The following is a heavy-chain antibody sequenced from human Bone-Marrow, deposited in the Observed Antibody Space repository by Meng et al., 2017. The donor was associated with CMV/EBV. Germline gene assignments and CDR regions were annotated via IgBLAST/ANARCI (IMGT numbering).Heavy chain of an antibody. CDR2: IYYSGST. CDR3: ARDATSSGSWLAQGLDY. V-gene: IGHV4-39*07. J-gene: IGHJ4*02. Sequence: SETLSLTCTVSGGSISSSSYYWGWIRQPPGKGLEWIGSIYYSGSTYYNPSLKSRVTISVDTSKNQFSLKLSSVTAADTAVYYCARDATSSGSWLAQGLDYWGQGTLVTVSS. CDR1: GGSISSSSYY. D-gene: IGHD6-19*01.